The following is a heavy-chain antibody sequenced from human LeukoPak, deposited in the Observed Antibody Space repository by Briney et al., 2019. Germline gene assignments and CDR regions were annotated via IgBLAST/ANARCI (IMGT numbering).Heavy chain of an antibody. D-gene: IGHD4-17*01. CDR3: AKDITHDYGDYRDAFDI. J-gene: IGHJ3*02. Sequence: GGSLRLSCAASGFTFDDYAMHWVRQAPGKGLEWVSGISWNSGSIGYADSVKGRFTISRDNAKNSLYLQMNRLRAEDTALYYCAKDITHDYGDYRDAFDIWGQGTMVTVSS. V-gene: IGHV3-9*01. CDR1: GFTFDDYA. CDR2: ISWNSGSI.